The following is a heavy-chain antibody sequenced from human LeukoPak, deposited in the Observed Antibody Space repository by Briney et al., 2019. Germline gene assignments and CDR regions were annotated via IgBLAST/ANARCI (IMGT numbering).Heavy chain of an antibody. D-gene: IGHD6-6*01. V-gene: IGHV3-48*03. Sequence: PGGSLRLSCAASGFTFSSYEMNWVRQAPGKGLEWVSYISSSGSTIYYADSVKGRFTISRDNAKNSLYLQMNSLRAEDTAVYYCARARRGAARPLSFDYWGQGTLVTVSS. CDR2: ISSSGSTI. CDR3: ARARRGAARPLSFDY. CDR1: GFTFSSYE. J-gene: IGHJ4*02.